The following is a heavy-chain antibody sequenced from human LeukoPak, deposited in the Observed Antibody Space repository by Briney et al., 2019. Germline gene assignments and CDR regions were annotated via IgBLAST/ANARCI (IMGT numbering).Heavy chain of an antibody. J-gene: IGHJ4*02. Sequence: EASVKVSCKASGYTFTSYDINWVRQATGQGLEWMGWMNPNSGNTGYAQKFQGRVTITVDKSTTTAYMELSSLGSEDTAVYYCAMWVGFGELIDYWGQGTLVTVSS. CDR3: AMWVGFGELIDY. CDR1: GYTFTSYD. D-gene: IGHD3-10*01. V-gene: IGHV1-8*01. CDR2: MNPNSGNT.